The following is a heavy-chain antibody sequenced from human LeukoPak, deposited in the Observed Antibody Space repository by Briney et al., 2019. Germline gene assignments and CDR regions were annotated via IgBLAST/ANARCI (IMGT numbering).Heavy chain of an antibody. D-gene: IGHD2-2*01. Sequence: ASVKVSCKASGGTFSSYAISWVRQAPGQGLEWMGGNIPIFGTANYAQKFQGRVTITADESTSTAYMELSSLRSEDTAVYYCARTPSLCSTSCRFDYWGQGTLVTVSS. CDR3: ARTPSLCSTSCRFDY. CDR1: GGTFSSYA. J-gene: IGHJ4*02. V-gene: IGHV1-69*13. CDR2: NIPIFGTA.